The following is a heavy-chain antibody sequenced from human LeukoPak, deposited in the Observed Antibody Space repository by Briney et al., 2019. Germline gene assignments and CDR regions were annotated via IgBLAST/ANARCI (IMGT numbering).Heavy chain of an antibody. Sequence: GRSLRLAWAAAGFTFSNYGMHWVRQAPGKGLEWVAVIWYDGSNKYYGDSVKGRFTISRDNSKNTLYVEMNSLRAEDTAVYYCAMPAMVRGVIHDSWGQGTLVTVSS. CDR1: GFTFSNYG. J-gene: IGHJ4*02. D-gene: IGHD3-10*01. V-gene: IGHV3-33*01. CDR3: AMPAMVRGVIHDS. CDR2: IWYDGSNK.